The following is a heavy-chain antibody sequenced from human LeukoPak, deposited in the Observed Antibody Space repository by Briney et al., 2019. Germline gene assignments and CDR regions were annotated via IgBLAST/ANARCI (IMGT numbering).Heavy chain of an antibody. CDR3: AREGSSTGDY. Sequence: PGGSLRLSCAASGFTFSRYEMNWVRLAPGKGLEWVSYISSGGTTIYYADSVKGRFTISRDNAKNSLCLQMNSLRVEDTAVYYSAREGSSTGDYWGPGTLVTVSS. CDR2: ISSGGTTI. J-gene: IGHJ4*02. D-gene: IGHD1-26*01. CDR1: GFTFSRYE. V-gene: IGHV3-48*03.